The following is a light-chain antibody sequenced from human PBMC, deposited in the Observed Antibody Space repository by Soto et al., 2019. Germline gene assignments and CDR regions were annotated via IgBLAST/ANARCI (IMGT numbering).Light chain of an antibody. Sequence: QSVLTQPPSASGSPGQSVTISCTGTGSDVGGYDYVSWYQLHPGGAPKLIIYEVIRRPSGVPDRFSGSKSGNTASLTVSXXXXXXEADYFCSSYAGTTNLVFGGGTKLTVL. CDR2: EVI. V-gene: IGLV2-8*01. CDR1: GSDVGGYDY. CDR3: SSYAGTTNLV. J-gene: IGLJ3*02.